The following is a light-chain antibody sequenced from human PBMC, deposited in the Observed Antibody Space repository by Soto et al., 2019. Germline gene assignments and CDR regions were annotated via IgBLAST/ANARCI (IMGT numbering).Light chain of an antibody. V-gene: IGKV1-5*01. CDR3: LQYNGDSGT. CDR2: DAS. J-gene: IGKJ1*01. Sequence: DIQRTQSPSTLSASVGDRVTITCRASQGISSWLAWYQKKPGKDPKILIYDASSLESGVPSRFSGSGSGTEFNLTISRLQTDELATYECLQYNGDSGTGGQGTKGEIK. CDR1: QGISSW.